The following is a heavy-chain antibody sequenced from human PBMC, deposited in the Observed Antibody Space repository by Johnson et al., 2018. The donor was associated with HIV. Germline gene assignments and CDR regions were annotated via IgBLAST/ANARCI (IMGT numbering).Heavy chain of an antibody. Sequence: QVQLVESGGGVVQPGRSLRLSCAASGFTFSSYGIHWVRQAPGKGLEWVAFTRYDGSNKYYADSVKGRFTISRDNSKNTLYLQMNSLKTEDTAMYFCTTTAFIKAAGGTRPLDIWGQGTMVTVSS. V-gene: IGHV3-33*08. CDR2: TRYDGSNK. CDR1: GFTFSSYG. D-gene: IGHD6-13*01. CDR3: TTTAFIKAAGGTRPLDI. J-gene: IGHJ3*02.